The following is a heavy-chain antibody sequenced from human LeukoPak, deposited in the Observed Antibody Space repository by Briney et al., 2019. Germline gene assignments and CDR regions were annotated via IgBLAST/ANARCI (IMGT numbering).Heavy chain of an antibody. J-gene: IGHJ4*02. D-gene: IGHD6-19*01. CDR1: GYXFATYW. V-gene: IGHV5-51*01. Sequence: GESLKISCNGSGYXFATYWFCWVRLMPGKGLEWMGIIYPGDSETRYSPSFQGQVTISADKSTSTAYLQWSSLKASDTAIYYCARLTGYSSGWYFDYWGQGTLVTVSS. CDR2: IYPGDSET. CDR3: ARLTGYSSGWYFDY.